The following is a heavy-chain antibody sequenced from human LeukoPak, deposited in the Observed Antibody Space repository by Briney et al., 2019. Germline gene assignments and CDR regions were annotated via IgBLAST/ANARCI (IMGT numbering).Heavy chain of an antibody. CDR3: ARVDYMDEGFGY. CDR2: IKQDGSAR. J-gene: IGHJ4*02. D-gene: IGHD4/OR15-4a*01. Sequence: PGGSLRLSCAASGFTFSSYWMTWVRQAPGKGLEWVANIKQDGSARHYGDPVKGRFTISRDNAKNSLYLQMNSLRAGDTAVYYCARVDYMDEGFGYWGQGTLVTVSS. V-gene: IGHV3-7*01. CDR1: GFTFSSYW.